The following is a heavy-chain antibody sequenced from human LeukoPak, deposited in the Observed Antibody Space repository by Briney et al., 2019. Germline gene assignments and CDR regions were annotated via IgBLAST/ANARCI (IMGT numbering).Heavy chain of an antibody. V-gene: IGHV1-24*01. CDR3: ARNLIVGATQPYYYYYMDV. J-gene: IGHJ6*03. CDR1: GYSLPEFT. D-gene: IGHD1-26*01. Sequence: GASVKVSCQVFGYSLPEFTMHWVRQTPGKGLEWMGGFDPEDSETVYAQGFQGRPTMTEDTSADTVYMELNSLRSEDTAVYYCARNLIVGATQPYYYYYMDVWGKGTTVTASS. CDR2: FDPEDSET.